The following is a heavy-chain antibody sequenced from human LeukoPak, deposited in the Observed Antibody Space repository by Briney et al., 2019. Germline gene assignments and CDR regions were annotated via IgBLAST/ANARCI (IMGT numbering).Heavy chain of an antibody. D-gene: IGHD1-26*01. CDR3: AREGGVGATGAFDI. CDR2: INPNSGGT. J-gene: IGHJ3*02. CDR1: GYTFTGYY. Sequence: ASVTVSCKASGYTFTGYYMHWVRQAPGQGLEWMGWINPNSGGTNYAQKFQGRVTMTRDTSISTAYMELSRLRSDDTAVYYCAREGGVGATGAFDIWGQGTMVTVSS. V-gene: IGHV1-2*02.